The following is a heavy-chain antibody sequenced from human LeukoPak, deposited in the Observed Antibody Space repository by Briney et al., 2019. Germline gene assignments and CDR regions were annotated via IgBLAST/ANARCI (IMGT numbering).Heavy chain of an antibody. V-gene: IGHV1-69*13. Sequence: ASVKVSCKASGYTFTSYGISWVRQAPGQGLEWMGGIIPIFGTANYAQKFQGRVTITADESTSTAYMELSSLRSEDAAVYYCARRGYSYGMGYWGQGTLVTVSS. CDR2: IIPIFGTA. J-gene: IGHJ4*02. CDR1: GYTFTSYG. D-gene: IGHD5-18*01. CDR3: ARRGYSYGMGY.